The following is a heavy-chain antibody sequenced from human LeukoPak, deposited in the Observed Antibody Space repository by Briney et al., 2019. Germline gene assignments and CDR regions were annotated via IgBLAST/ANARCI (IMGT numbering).Heavy chain of an antibody. D-gene: IGHD4-11*01. CDR3: ARWGAYSKEAYFDY. V-gene: IGHV1-46*01. CDR2: INPSGGST. Sequence: ASVKVSCKASGYTFTSYGISWVRQAPGQGLEWMGIINPSGGSTSYAQKFQGRVTITADESTSTAYMELSSLRSEDTAVYYCARWGAYSKEAYFDYWGQGTLVTVSS. CDR1: GYTFTSYG. J-gene: IGHJ4*02.